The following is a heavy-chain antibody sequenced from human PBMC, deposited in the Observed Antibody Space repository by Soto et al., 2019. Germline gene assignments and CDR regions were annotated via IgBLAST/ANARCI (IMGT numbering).Heavy chain of an antibody. V-gene: IGHV1-3*01. D-gene: IGHD2-21*01. CDR2: INAGNGNT. Sequence: GASVKVSCXASGYTFTSYAMHWVRQAPGQRLEWMGWINAGNGNTKYSQKFQGRVTITRDTSASTAYMELSSLRSEDTAVYYCARDSLEIVVVIATPQTYNWFDPWGQGTLVTVSS. CDR1: GYTFTSYA. J-gene: IGHJ5*02. CDR3: ARDSLEIVVVIATPQTYNWFDP.